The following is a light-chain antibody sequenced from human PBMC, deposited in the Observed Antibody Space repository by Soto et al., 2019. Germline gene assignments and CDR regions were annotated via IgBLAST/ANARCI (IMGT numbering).Light chain of an antibody. Sequence: QSVLTQPASVSASSGQSITISCTGTSSDIGGYIFVSWYQQYPGKAPKLMIYDVSNRPSGVSNRFSASKSGNTASLIISGLQAEDEADYYCSSYTSSATYFVFGGGTKLTVL. CDR3: SSYTSSATYFV. CDR1: SSDIGGYIF. J-gene: IGLJ2*01. V-gene: IGLV2-14*03. CDR2: DVS.